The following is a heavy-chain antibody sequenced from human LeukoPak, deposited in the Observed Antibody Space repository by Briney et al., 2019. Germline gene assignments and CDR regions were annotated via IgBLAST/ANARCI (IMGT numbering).Heavy chain of an antibody. CDR2: ISSSGSTI. J-gene: IGHJ3*02. D-gene: IGHD4-23*01. V-gene: IGHV3-11*01. CDR3: ARRAQDYGGNSFAFDI. Sequence: GGSLRLSCAASGFTFSDYYMSWIRQAPGKGLEWVSYISSSGSTIYYADSVKGRFTISRDNAKNSLYLQMNSLRAEDTAVYYCARRAQDYGGNSFAFDIWGQGTTVTVSS. CDR1: GFTFSDYY.